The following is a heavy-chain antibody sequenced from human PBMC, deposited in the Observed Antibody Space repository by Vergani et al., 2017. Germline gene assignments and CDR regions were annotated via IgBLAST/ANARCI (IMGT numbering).Heavy chain of an antibody. V-gene: IGHV4-39*01. J-gene: IGHJ4*02. CDR2: LYYSGLT. CDR3: ARQRPGSGWSPGDFDD. CDR1: ADSISSGSYY. Sequence: QLQLQQSGPGLVKPSETLFLTCTVSADSISSGSYYWGWIRQPPGKSLEWIGSLYYSGLTYYNPSLKSRVAISVDTSKNQFSLKVTPVTAADTAVYFCARQRPGSGWSPGDFDDWGQGILVNVSS. D-gene: IGHD6-19*01.